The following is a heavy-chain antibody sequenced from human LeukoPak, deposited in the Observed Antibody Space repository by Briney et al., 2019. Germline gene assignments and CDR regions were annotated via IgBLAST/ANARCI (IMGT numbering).Heavy chain of an antibody. J-gene: IGHJ4*02. Sequence: GGSLRLSCAASEFTFSSYAMSWVRQAPGKGLEWVTAISGSGGSTYYADSVKGRFTISRDNSKNTLYLQMNSLRAEDTAVYYCAKDGVKYCSGGSCPVDYWGRGTLVTVSS. CDR3: AKDGVKYCSGGSCPVDY. V-gene: IGHV3-23*01. CDR2: ISGSGGST. CDR1: EFTFSSYA. D-gene: IGHD2-15*01.